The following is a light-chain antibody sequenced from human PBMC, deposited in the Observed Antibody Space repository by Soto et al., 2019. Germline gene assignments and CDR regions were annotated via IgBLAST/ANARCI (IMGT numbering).Light chain of an antibody. CDR2: SAS. J-gene: IGKJ1*01. CDR1: QSVSSD. V-gene: IGKV3-15*01. CDR3: QQDNNWPRT. Sequence: ELVMTQSPATLSVSPGETATLSCRASQSVSSDLAWYHQKPGQAPRLLIYSASTRATGIPARFSGSGSGTEFTLTINSLQSEDFAVYYCQQDNNWPRTFGQGTKVDIK.